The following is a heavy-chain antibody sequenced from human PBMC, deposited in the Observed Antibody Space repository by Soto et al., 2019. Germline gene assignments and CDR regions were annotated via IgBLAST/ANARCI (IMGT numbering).Heavy chain of an antibody. D-gene: IGHD6-6*01. V-gene: IGHV5-51*01. CDR2: IYPGDSDT. CDR1: GYSFTSYW. Sequence: GESLKISCKGSGYSFTSYWIGWVRQMPGKGLEWMGIIYPGDSDTRYSPSFQGQVTISADKSINTAYLQWSSLKASDTAMYYCARQEGYSSSSGDYYYYYGMDVWGQGTTVTVSS. J-gene: IGHJ6*02. CDR3: ARQEGYSSSSGDYYYYYGMDV.